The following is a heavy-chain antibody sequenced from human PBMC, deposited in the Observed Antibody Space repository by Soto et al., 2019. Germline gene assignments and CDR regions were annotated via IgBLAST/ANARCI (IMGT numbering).Heavy chain of an antibody. V-gene: IGHV4-39*01. Sequence: PSETLSLTCPVSGGSISSSSYYWGWIRQPPGKGLEWIGSIYYSGSTYYNPSLKSRVTISVDTSKNQFSLKLSSVTAADTAVYYCARHIPDSIYYDSSAPNRHFDYWGQGTLVTVSS. CDR3: ARHIPDSIYYDSSAPNRHFDY. D-gene: IGHD3-22*01. CDR1: GGSISSSSYY. CDR2: IYYSGST. J-gene: IGHJ4*02.